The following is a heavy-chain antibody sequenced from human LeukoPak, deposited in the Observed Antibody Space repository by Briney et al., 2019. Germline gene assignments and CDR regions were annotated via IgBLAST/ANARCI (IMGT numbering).Heavy chain of an antibody. Sequence: GGSLRLSCAASGFTFSSYWMTWIRQAPGKGLEWVANIKQDGSEKYYVDSVKGRFTISRDNAKNSLYLQMNSLRAEDTAVYYCARDTGGGYSCYDCWGQGTLVTVSS. CDR2: IKQDGSEK. D-gene: IGHD5-18*01. V-gene: IGHV3-7*01. J-gene: IGHJ4*02. CDR3: ARDTGGGYSCYDC. CDR1: GFTFSSYW.